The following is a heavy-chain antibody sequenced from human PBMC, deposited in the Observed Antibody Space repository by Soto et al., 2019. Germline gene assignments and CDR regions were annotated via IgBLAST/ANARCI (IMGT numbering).Heavy chain of an antibody. CDR3: ARGAYVYDYVWGSYRPTPAEYFQH. CDR1: GGSISSGGYY. Sequence: PSETLSLTCTVSGGSISSGGYYWSWIRQHPGRGLEWIGYIYYSGSTYYNTSLKSRVTISVDTSKNQFSLKLSSVTAADTAVYYCARGAYVYDYVWGSYRPTPAEYFQHWGQGTLVTVS. V-gene: IGHV4-31*03. J-gene: IGHJ1*01. CDR2: IYYSGST. D-gene: IGHD3-16*02.